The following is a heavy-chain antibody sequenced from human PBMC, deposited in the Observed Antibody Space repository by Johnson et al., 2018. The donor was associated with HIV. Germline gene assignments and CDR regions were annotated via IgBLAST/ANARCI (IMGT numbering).Heavy chain of an antibody. CDR3: ARRSMKSDAFDV. J-gene: IGHJ3*01. CDR2: ISWNSGSI. D-gene: IGHD2-8*01. V-gene: IGHV3-9*01. Sequence: VQLVESGGGLVQPGRSLRLSCAASGFTFDDYAMHWVRQAPGKGLEWVSGISWNSGSIGYADPVKGRFIASRDTDKNSINLQVNTRTVGDTGVYFCARRSMKSDAFDVRGPGTEVTVSS. CDR1: GFTFDDYA.